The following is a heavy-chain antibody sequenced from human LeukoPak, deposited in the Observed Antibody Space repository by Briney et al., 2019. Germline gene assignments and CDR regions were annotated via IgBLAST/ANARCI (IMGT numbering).Heavy chain of an antibody. CDR1: GFTFSDYY. CDR3: AKLSKAGIAVAGRNY. Sequence: GGSLRLSCAVSGFTFSDYYMSWIRQAPGKGLEWVSAISGSGGSTYYADSVKGRFTISRDNSKNTLYLQMNSLRAEDTAVYYCAKLSKAGIAVAGRNYWGQGTLVTVSS. V-gene: IGHV3-23*01. CDR2: ISGSGGST. J-gene: IGHJ4*02. D-gene: IGHD6-19*01.